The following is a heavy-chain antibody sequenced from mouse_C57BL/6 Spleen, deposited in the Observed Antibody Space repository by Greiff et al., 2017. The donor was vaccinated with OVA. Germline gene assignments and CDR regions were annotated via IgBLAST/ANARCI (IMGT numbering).Heavy chain of an antibody. CDR2: IYPSDSET. J-gene: IGHJ3*01. Sequence: QVQLQQPGAELVRPGSSVKLSCKASGYTFTSYWMDWVKQRPGQGLEWIGNIYPSDSETHYNQKFKDKATLTVDKSSSTAYMQLSSLTSEDSAVYYCARMGIGGYGSSSFAYWGQGTLVTVSA. CDR3: ARMGIGGYGSSSFAY. D-gene: IGHD1-1*01. V-gene: IGHV1-61*01. CDR1: GYTFTSYW.